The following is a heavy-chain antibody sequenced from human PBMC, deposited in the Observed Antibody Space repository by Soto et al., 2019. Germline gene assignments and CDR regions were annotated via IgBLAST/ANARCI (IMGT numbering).Heavy chain of an antibody. CDR2: INHSGST. V-gene: IGHV4-34*01. Sequence: PSETLSLTCAVYGGSFSGYYWSWFRQPPGKGLEWIGEINHSGSTNYNPSLKSRVTISVDTSKNQFSLKLSSVTAADTAVYYCARGAYCYGRFSYYYYLDVWGKGTTVTVSS. CDR1: GGSFSGYY. D-gene: IGHD5-18*01. J-gene: IGHJ6*03. CDR3: ARGAYCYGRFSYYYYLDV.